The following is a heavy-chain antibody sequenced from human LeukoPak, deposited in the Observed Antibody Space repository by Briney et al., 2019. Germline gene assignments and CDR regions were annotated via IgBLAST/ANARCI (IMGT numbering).Heavy chain of an antibody. CDR2: ISSSGSTI. V-gene: IGHV3-11*04. D-gene: IGHD3-3*01. CDR3: AGGLYDFWSGYPLDY. CDR1: GFTFSDYY. Sequence: GGSLRLSCAASGFTFSDYYMSWIRQAPGKGLEWVSYISSSGSTIYYADSVKGRFTISRDNAKNSLYLQMNSLRAEDTAVYYCAGGLYDFWSGYPLDYWGQGTLVTVSS. J-gene: IGHJ4*02.